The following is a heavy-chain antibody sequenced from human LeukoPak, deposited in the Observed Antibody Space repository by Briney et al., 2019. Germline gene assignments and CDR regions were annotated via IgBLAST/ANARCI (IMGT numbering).Heavy chain of an antibody. J-gene: IGHJ4*02. Sequence: PGGSMRLSCAASGFTSTNFWMSWVRQAPERVLELVVNLHPEGNEKYHVESLKGGCTISRDYPKRSLFLEMDGLRVEDTAVYYCARGAAFSGDHWGQGTLVTVSS. V-gene: IGHV3-7*04. CDR3: ARGAAFSGDH. CDR2: LHPEGNEK. CDR1: GFTSTNFW.